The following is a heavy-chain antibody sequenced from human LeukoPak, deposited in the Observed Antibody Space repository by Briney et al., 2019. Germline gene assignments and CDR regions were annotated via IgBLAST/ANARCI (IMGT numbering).Heavy chain of an antibody. D-gene: IGHD3-16*01. J-gene: IGHJ4*02. CDR2: ISSSRSYI. V-gene: IGHV3-21*01. CDR3: ARDLGGGFFDY. Sequence: GGSLRLSCAASGFFFSKYSINWVRQAPGKGLEWVSSISSSRSYIHYADSVKGRFTISRDDAKNSLYLQMSNLTAEDMAVYYCARDLGGGFFDYWGQGTLVTVSS. CDR1: GFFFSKYS.